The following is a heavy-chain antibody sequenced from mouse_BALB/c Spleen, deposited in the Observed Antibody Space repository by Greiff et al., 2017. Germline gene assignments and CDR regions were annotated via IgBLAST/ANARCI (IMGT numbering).Heavy chain of an antibody. D-gene: IGHD2-4*01. CDR2: IWSDGST. Sequence: QVQLQQSGPDLVAPSQSLSITCTVSGFSLTSYGVHWVRQPPGKGLEWLVVIWSDGSTTYNSALKSRLSISKDNSKSQVFLKMNSLQTDDTAMYYCARHAYYDYDDAMDYWGQGTSVTVSS. V-gene: IGHV2-6-2*01. CDR3: ARHAYYDYDDAMDY. J-gene: IGHJ4*01. CDR1: GFSLTSYG.